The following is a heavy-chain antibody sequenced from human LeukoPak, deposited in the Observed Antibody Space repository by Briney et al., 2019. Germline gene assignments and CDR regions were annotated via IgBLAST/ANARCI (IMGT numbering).Heavy chain of an antibody. J-gene: IGHJ4*02. CDR1: GGSISSGDYY. D-gene: IGHD1-26*01. CDR2: IYHSGTT. CDR3: AREAVGASWIDY. V-gene: IGHV4-30-2*01. Sequence: SETLSLTCTAPGGSISSGDYYWSWIRQPPGKGLEWIGYIYHSGTTYYNPSLKSRVTISVDRSKNQFSLKLSSVTAADTAVYYCAREAVGASWIDYWGQGTLVTVSS.